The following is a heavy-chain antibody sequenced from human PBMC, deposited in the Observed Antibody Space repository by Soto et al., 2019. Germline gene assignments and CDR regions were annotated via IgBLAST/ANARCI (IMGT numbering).Heavy chain of an antibody. V-gene: IGHV4-31*03. CDR3: ARSYDGYNTGWFDA. D-gene: IGHD5-12*01. CDR1: GGSISGGAYY. Sequence: QVQLQESGPGLVKPSQTLSLTCTVSGGSISGGAYYWSWIRQYPGKGLEWIGYIYYSGSTYYNPSLKSRVTISGDTSKNQFSLKLSSVTAADTAVYYCARSYDGYNTGWFDAWGQGTLVTVSS. J-gene: IGHJ5*02. CDR2: IYYSGST.